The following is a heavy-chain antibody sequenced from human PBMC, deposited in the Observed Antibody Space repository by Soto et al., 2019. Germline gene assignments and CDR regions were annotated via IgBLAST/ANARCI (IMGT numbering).Heavy chain of an antibody. V-gene: IGHV1-2*04. CDR1: GYTFTGYY. CDR3: ARDLYRRSAPEDIERGGYYYYYMDV. J-gene: IGHJ6*03. CDR2: INPNSGGT. Sequence: GASVKVSCKASGYTFTGYYMHWVRQAPGQGLEWMGWINPNSGGTNYAQKFQGWVTMTRDTSISTAYMELSRLRSDDTAVYYCARDLYRRSAPEDIERGGYYYYYMDVWGKGTTVTVSS. D-gene: IGHD2-15*01.